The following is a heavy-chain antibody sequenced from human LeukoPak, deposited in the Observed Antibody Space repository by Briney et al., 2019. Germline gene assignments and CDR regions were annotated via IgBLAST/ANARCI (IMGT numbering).Heavy chain of an antibody. Sequence: SETLSLTCAVYGGSFSGYYWSWIRQPPGKGLEWIGEINHSGSTNYNPSLKSRVTISVDTSKNQFSLKLSSMTAADTAVYYCATFHDYGGNFYFDYWGQGTLVTVSS. J-gene: IGHJ4*02. CDR1: GGSFSGYY. CDR3: ATFHDYGGNFYFDY. V-gene: IGHV4-34*01. CDR2: INHSGST. D-gene: IGHD4-23*01.